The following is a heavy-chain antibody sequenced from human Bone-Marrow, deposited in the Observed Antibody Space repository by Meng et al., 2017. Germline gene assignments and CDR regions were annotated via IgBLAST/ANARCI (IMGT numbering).Heavy chain of an antibody. CDR2: IYYSGHT. CDR1: GGSVSTSSHY. V-gene: IGHV4-39*07. CDR3: ARINPKDDY. J-gene: IGHJ4*02. Sequence: GSLRLSCTVSGGSVSTSSHYWGWIRQPPGKGLEWIGTIYYSGHTYYNPSLKSRTIVSVDTSKNQFSLKLNSVTAADTAVYYCARINPKDDYWGQGTLVTVSS.